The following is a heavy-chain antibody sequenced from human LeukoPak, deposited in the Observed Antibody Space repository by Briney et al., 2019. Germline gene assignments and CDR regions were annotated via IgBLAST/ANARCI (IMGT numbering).Heavy chain of an antibody. D-gene: IGHD4-11*01. J-gene: IGHJ6*03. Sequence: PVKVSCKASGGTFSSYAISWVRQAPGQGLEWMGGIIPIFGTANYAQKFQGRVTITTDESTSTAYMELSSLRSEDTAVYYCARAIDYSNYLDVWGKGTTVTVSS. V-gene: IGHV1-69*05. CDR2: IIPIFGTA. CDR1: GGTFSSYA. CDR3: ARAIDYSNYLDV.